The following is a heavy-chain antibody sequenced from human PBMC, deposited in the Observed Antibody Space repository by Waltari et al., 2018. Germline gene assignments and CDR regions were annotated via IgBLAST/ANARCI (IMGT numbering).Heavy chain of an antibody. CDR2: IIPIFATV. CDR1: GATLTNYA. J-gene: IGHJ6*02. CDR3: AVTLSAAPFYGLDV. Sequence: QVQLVQSGAEVKKPGSSVMVSCKVSGATLTNYAIHWVRQAPGQGLEWVGRIIPIFATVNFAQKFQDRVTITAATSTSTAYMEVSSLRSDDTAMYYCAVTLSAAPFYGLDVCGQGTTVTVFS. D-gene: IGHD6-13*01. V-gene: IGHV1-69*08.